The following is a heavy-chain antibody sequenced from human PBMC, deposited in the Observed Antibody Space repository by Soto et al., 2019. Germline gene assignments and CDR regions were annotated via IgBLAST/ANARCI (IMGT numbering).Heavy chain of an antibody. V-gene: IGHV3-30*03. J-gene: IGHJ5*01. Sequence: QVQLVESGGGVVQPGRYLRLTCAASGFIFSGSGMHWVRQAPGKGLEWVALVSNDGIRKYYGDSVKGRFTISRDNAENTLYLQMTSLRAEDTAVYYCARWVGGSMYDNSGKYDSWGQGTLVTVSS. CDR3: ARWVGGSMYDNSGKYDS. CDR2: VSNDGIRK. D-gene: IGHD3-22*01. CDR1: GFIFSGSG.